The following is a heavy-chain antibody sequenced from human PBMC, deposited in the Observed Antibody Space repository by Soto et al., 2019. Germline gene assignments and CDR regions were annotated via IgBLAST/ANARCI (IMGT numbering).Heavy chain of an antibody. D-gene: IGHD6-19*01. CDR2: ISGSGGST. CDR1: GFTFSSYA. Sequence: EVQLLESGGGLVQPGGSLRLSCAASGFTFSSYAMSWVRQAPGKGLEWVSAISGSGGSTYYADSVKGRFTISRDNSKNTLYLQVNSLGAEDTAVYYCAKGTKWLVQYYFAYWGQGTLVTVSS. J-gene: IGHJ4*02. CDR3: AKGTKWLVQYYFAY. V-gene: IGHV3-23*01.